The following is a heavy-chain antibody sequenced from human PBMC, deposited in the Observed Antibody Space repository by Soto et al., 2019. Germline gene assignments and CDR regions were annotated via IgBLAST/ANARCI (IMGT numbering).Heavy chain of an antibody. Sequence: QVQMVQSGAEVKKPGASVKVSCQASGYTFTSYGISWVRQAPGQGLERMGWISAYNGNTNYAQKLQGRVTMTTDTSTTTAYMELGSLRSDDTAVYYCARWVVVAATPFYYYNMVVWGKGTTVTVSS. J-gene: IGHJ6*03. D-gene: IGHD2-15*01. CDR1: GYTFTSYG. CDR3: ARWVVVAATPFYYYNMVV. CDR2: ISAYNGNT. V-gene: IGHV1-18*01.